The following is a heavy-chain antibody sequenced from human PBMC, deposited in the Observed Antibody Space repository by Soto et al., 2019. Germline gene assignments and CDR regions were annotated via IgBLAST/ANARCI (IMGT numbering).Heavy chain of an antibody. CDR1: GFSFTGYY. J-gene: IGHJ5*02. V-gene: IGHV1-2*02. CDR2: INAHSGGT. CDR3: AKDLTRQLAYWLDP. D-gene: IGHD6-6*01. Sequence: GASVKVSCKASGFSFTGYYIHWLRQAPGQGLEWMGWINAHSGGTEYAQKFQGRVTLTRDTSIATAYLTLTSLTSDDTALYYCAKDLTRQLAYWLDPCGQGTQVTVSS.